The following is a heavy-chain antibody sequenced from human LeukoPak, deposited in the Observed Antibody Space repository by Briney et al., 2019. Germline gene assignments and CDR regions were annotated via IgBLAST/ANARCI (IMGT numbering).Heavy chain of an antibody. V-gene: IGHV1-2*02. Sequence: GASVKLSCKASGYTFTYYYIHWVRQAPGHGLEWMGWVNPHSGGTNFAQKFQGRVTMTRDTSISTAYMELSRLRSDDTAVYYCAREDSNLYYYDSSGYYDYWGQGTLVTVSS. CDR3: AREDSNLYYYDSSGYYDY. CDR1: GYTFTYYY. J-gene: IGHJ4*02. CDR2: VNPHSGGT. D-gene: IGHD3-22*01.